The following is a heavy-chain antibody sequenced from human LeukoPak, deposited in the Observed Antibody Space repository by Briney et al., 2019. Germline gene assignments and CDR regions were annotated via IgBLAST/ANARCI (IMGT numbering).Heavy chain of an antibody. CDR2: ISSSSSYI. CDR3: ARDGNVVVVAAYFDY. Sequence: PGGSLRLSCAASGFTFSSYSMNWVRQAPGKGLEWVSSISSSSSYIHYADSVKGRFTISRDNAKNSLYLQMNSLRAEDAAVYYCARDGNVVVVAAYFDYWGQGTLVTVSS. D-gene: IGHD2-15*01. CDR1: GFTFSSYS. J-gene: IGHJ4*02. V-gene: IGHV3-21*01.